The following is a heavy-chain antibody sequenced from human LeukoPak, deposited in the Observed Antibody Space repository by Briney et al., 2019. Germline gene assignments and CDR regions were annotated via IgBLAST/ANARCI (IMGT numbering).Heavy chain of an antibody. Sequence: ASVTVSCKASGYTFTGYYMHWVRQAPGQGLEWMGWINPNSGGTNYAQKFQGRVTMTRDTSISTAYMELSRLRSDDTAVYYCARVARKGLIVVVPAAHYFDYWGQGTLVTVSS. CDR2: INPNSGGT. CDR1: GYTFTGYY. J-gene: IGHJ4*02. V-gene: IGHV1-2*02. D-gene: IGHD2-2*01. CDR3: ARVARKGLIVVVPAAHYFDY.